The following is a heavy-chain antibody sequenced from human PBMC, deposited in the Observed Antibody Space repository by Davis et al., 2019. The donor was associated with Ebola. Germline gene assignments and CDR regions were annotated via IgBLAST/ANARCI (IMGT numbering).Heavy chain of an antibody. CDR1: GYPFTDFA. D-gene: IGHD3-16*01. V-gene: IGHV7-4-1*02. Sequence: ASVQVSCKASGYPFTDFAINWLRQAPGQRFEWLGWITTNTASPTYARGFSERFVFSLYTSVDTAFLQINNLRTEDTAIYYCARGMGELALNWGQGTLVTVSS. J-gene: IGHJ4*02. CDR3: ARGMGELALN. CDR2: ITTNTASP.